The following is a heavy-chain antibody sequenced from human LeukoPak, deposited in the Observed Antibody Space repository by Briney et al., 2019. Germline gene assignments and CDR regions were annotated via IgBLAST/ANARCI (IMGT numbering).Heavy chain of an antibody. CDR2: IKQDGSEK. V-gene: IGHV3-7*01. CDR1: GFTLSSYW. D-gene: IGHD6-6*01. J-gene: IGHJ6*03. Sequence: GGSLRLSCAASGFTLSSYWMSWVRQAPGKGLEWVANIKQDGSEKYYVDSVKGRFTISRDNAKNSLYLQMNSLRAEDTAVYYCARDRWGAARSDHYYYYYMDVWGKGTTVTVSS. CDR3: ARDRWGAARSDHYYYYYMDV.